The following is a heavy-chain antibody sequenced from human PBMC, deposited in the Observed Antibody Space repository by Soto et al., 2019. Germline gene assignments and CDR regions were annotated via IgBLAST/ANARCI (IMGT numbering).Heavy chain of an antibody. CDR2: INPNSGGT. J-gene: IGHJ4*02. Sequence: ASVKVSCKASGYTFTGYYMHWVRQAPGQGLEWMGWINPNSGGTNYAQKFQGRVTMTRDTSISTAYMELSRLRSDDTAVYYCARDMGAASHYYDSSGFSDYWGQGPLVTVSS. CDR1: GYTFTGYY. V-gene: IGHV1-2*02. D-gene: IGHD3-22*01. CDR3: ARDMGAASHYYDSSGFSDY.